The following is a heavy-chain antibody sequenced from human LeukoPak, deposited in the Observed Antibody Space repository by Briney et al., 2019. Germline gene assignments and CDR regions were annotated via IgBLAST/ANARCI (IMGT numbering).Heavy chain of an antibody. CDR1: GGSISSGGYS. Sequence: PSETLSLTCAVSGGSISSGGYSWSWIRQPPGRGLEWIGYIYHSGSTHYKPSLKSRVTISVDRSKNQFSLKLTSVTAADTAVYYCARTPHYYDSSGYYPMGQGTLVTVSS. V-gene: IGHV4-30-2*01. D-gene: IGHD3-22*01. CDR2: IYHSGST. CDR3: ARTPHYYDSSGYYP. J-gene: IGHJ5*02.